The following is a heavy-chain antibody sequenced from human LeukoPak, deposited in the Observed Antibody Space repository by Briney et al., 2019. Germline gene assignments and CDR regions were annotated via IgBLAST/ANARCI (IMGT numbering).Heavy chain of an antibody. D-gene: IGHD2-2*01. J-gene: IGHJ6*04. CDR1: GGSFSGYY. CDR3: ARLIGYCSSTSCLDV. Sequence: SETLSLTCAVCGGSFSGYYWSWIRQPPGKGLEWIGEINHSGSTNYNPSLKSRVTISVDTSKNQFSLKLSSVTAADTAVYYCARLIGYCSSTSCLDVWGKGTTVTISS. CDR2: INHSGST. V-gene: IGHV4-34*01.